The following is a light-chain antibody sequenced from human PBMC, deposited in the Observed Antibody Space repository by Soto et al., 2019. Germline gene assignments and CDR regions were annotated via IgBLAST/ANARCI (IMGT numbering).Light chain of an antibody. Sequence: DVVLTQSPLSLPVTLGQPASISCRSSQSLVHSDGIFYLNWFQQRPGQSPRRLIYKVSNRDYGVPDRFSGSGSGTDFTLELSRVEAVDVGVYYCMQGSHWPYTVGQGTKLEIK. CDR3: MQGSHWPYT. CDR2: KVS. J-gene: IGKJ2*01. CDR1: QSLVHSDGIFY. V-gene: IGKV2-30*02.